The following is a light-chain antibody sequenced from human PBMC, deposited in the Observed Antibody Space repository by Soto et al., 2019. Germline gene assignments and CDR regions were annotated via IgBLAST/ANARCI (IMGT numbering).Light chain of an antibody. CDR1: QSVSSSY. Sequence: EIVLTQSPGTLSLSPGERATLSCRASQSVSSSYLAWYQQKPGQAPMLLIYGASSRAAGIPDRFSGSGSGTDFTLTISSLQPEDVAVYYCQQYGSSPITFGQGTRLEIK. CDR2: GAS. V-gene: IGKV3-20*01. J-gene: IGKJ5*01. CDR3: QQYGSSPIT.